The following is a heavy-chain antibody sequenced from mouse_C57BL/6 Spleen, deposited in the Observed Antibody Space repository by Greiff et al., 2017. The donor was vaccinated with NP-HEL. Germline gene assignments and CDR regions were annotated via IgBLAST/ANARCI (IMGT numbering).Heavy chain of an antibody. CDR1: GYSFTGYY. CDR2: INPSTGGT. J-gene: IGHJ2*01. Sequence: VQLQQPGTELVKPGASVKISCKASGYSFTGYYMNWVKQSPEKSLEWIGEINPSTGGTTYNQKFKAKATLTVDKSSSTAYMQLKSLTSEDSAVYYCARGEVIYYDYDAFDYWGQGTTLTVSS. CDR3: ARGEVIYYDYDAFDY. V-gene: IGHV1-42*01. D-gene: IGHD2-4*01.